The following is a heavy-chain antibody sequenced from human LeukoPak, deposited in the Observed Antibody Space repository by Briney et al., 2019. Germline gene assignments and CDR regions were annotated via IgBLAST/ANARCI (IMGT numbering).Heavy chain of an antibody. CDR3: ARDPRGGTSRDNWFDP. V-gene: IGHV4-61*01. CDR1: GGSITSSSYY. J-gene: IGHJ5*02. CDR2: IYYSGST. Sequence: TSETLSLTCTVSGGSITSSSYYCGWIRQPPGKGLEWIGYIYYSGSTNYNPSLKSRVTISVDTSKNQFSLKLNSVTAADTAVYYCARDPRGGTSRDNWFDPWGQGTLVTVSS. D-gene: IGHD1-1*01.